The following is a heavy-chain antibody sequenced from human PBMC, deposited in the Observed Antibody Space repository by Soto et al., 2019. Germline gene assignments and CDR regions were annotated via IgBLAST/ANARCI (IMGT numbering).Heavy chain of an antibody. CDR2: ISGSGGST. CDR3: AKASIAAAGYPDYYYGMDV. Sequence: GSLRLSFAASGFTFSSYAMSWVRQAPGKGLEWVSAISGSGGSTYYADSVKGRFTISRDNSKNTLYLQMNSLRAEDTAVYYCAKASIAAAGYPDYYYGMDVWGQGTTVTVSS. V-gene: IGHV3-23*01. J-gene: IGHJ6*02. CDR1: GFTFSSYA. D-gene: IGHD6-25*01.